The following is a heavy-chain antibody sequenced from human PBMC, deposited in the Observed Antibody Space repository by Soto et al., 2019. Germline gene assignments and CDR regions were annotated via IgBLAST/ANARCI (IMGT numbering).Heavy chain of an antibody. D-gene: IGHD3-10*01. J-gene: IGHJ4*02. CDR1: GASIGSGSYS. Sequence: QLQLQESGSGLVRPSQTLSLTCTVSGASIGSGSYSWNWIRQPPGKGLEWIGYLHHSGDTYFYPSLMRRVSISVDRSNNQFSLKLISVTAADTAVYYCARFPLWFGELDYWGQGALVTVSS. V-gene: IGHV4-30-2*01. CDR3: ARFPLWFGELDY. CDR2: LHHSGDT.